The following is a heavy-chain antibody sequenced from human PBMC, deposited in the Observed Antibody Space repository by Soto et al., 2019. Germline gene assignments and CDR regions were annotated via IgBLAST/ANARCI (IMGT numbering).Heavy chain of an antibody. CDR3: ARSVGVVTYNWFDP. J-gene: IGHJ5*01. D-gene: IGHD3-3*01. V-gene: IGHV1-18*04. CDR2: ISAYNGNT. Sequence: QVQLVQSGAEVKKPGASVKVSCKASGYTFTSYGISWVRQAPGQGLAWMGWISAYNGNTNYAQKLQGRVTMTTDTSTSTADMELRSLRSDYTAVYYCARSVGVVTYNWFDPWGQGTPVTVSS. CDR1: GYTFTSYG.